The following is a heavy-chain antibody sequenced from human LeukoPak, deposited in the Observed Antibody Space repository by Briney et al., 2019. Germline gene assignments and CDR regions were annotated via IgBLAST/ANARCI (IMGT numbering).Heavy chain of an antibody. J-gene: IGHJ4*02. CDR3: ASVAAGGGDDYYDSSGYYYFDY. CDR1: GFTFSSYY. D-gene: IGHD3-22*01. V-gene: IGHV3-21*01. CDR2: ISSSSSYI. Sequence: GGSLRLSCAASGFTFSSYYMNWVRQAPGKGLEWVSSISSSSSYIYYADSVKGRFTISRDNAKNSLYLQMNSLRAEDTAVYYCASVAAGGGDDYYDSSGYYYFDYWGQGTLVTVSS.